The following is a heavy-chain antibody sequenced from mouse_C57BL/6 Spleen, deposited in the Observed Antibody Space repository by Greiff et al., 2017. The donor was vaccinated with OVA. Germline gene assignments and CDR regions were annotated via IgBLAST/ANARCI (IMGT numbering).Heavy chain of an antibody. V-gene: IGHV5-17*01. J-gene: IGHJ4*01. D-gene: IGHD1-1*01. Sequence: VQLKQSGGGLVKPGGSLKLSCAASGFTFSDYGMHWVRQAPEKGLEWVAYISSGSSTIYYADTVKGRFTISRDNATNTLFLQLTSLRSEDTAMYYWARRGTVVASYYAMDYWGQGTSVTVSS. CDR3: ARRGTVVASYYAMDY. CDR1: GFTFSDYG. CDR2: ISSGSSTI.